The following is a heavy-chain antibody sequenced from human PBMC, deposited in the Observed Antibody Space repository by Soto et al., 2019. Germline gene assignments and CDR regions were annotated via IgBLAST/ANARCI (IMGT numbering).Heavy chain of an antibody. CDR3: ARDSSSWFPDHDIDI. V-gene: IGHV4-59*01. J-gene: IGHJ6*02. CDR1: GGSIDHYY. Sequence: QEQLQESGPGLVKPSETLSLTCTVSGGSIDHYYWSWIRKPPGKGLEWIGQISDSGNTKYNPSLRSRVTSSVDTSKSQLSLKVTPVTAADTAIYSCARDSSSWFPDHDIDIWGQGATVVFSS. D-gene: IGHD3-10*01. CDR2: ISDSGNT.